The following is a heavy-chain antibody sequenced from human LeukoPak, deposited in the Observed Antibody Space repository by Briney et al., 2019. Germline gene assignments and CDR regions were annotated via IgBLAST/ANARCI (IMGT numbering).Heavy chain of an antibody. CDR2: IFPIFGTA. D-gene: IGHD2-2*01. Sequence: ASVKVSXKASGGTFSSYAISWVRQAPGQGLEWMGGIFPIFGTANYAQKFQGRVTITADESTSTAYMELSSLRSEDTAVYYCAREVQVVPDATHYYYYYMDVWGKGTTVTVSS. CDR1: GGTFSSYA. CDR3: AREVQVVPDATHYYYYYMDV. V-gene: IGHV1-69*01. J-gene: IGHJ6*03.